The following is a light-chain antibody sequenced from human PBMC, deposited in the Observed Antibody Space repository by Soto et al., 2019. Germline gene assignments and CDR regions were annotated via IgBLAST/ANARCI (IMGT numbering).Light chain of an antibody. Sequence: EIVFTQFPATLSLSPGERATLSCRASQSVNKYLAWYQQKPGQAPRLLVYDASNTATGVPARFSGSGSGTDFTLTISSLEPEDFAVYYCQQRYIWPPISFGQGTRLEIK. CDR1: QSVNKY. CDR3: QQRYIWPPIS. J-gene: IGKJ5*01. CDR2: DAS. V-gene: IGKV3-11*01.